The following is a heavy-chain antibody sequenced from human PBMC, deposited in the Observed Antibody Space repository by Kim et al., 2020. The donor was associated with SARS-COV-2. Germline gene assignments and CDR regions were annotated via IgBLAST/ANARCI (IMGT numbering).Heavy chain of an antibody. D-gene: IGHD1-26*01. V-gene: IGHV4-34*01. Sequence: NYNPSLKSRVTISVDTSKNQFSLKLSSVTAADTAVYYCARGYEWELLPVYWGQGTLVTVSS. J-gene: IGHJ4*02. CDR3: ARGYEWELLPVY.